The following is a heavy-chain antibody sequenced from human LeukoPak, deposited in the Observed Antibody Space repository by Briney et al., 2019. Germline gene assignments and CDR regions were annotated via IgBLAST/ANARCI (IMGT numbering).Heavy chain of an antibody. CDR2: IIPIFGTA. Sequence: SVKVSCKASGYTFTSYYMHWVRQAPGQGLEWMGGIIPIFGTADYAQKFQGRVTITADESTSTAYMELSNLRAEDTAVYYCARDLIGSRISYSSGAWDYWGQGTLVTVSS. D-gene: IGHD3-10*01. CDR1: GYTFTSYY. J-gene: IGHJ4*02. V-gene: IGHV1-69*13. CDR3: ARDLIGSRISYSSGAWDY.